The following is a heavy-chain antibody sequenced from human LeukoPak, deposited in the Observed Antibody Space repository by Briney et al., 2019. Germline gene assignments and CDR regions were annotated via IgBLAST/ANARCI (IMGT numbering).Heavy chain of an antibody. CDR2: IYYSGST. Sequence: SETLSLTCTVSGGSISSGDCYWSWIRQPPGKGLEWIGYIYYSGSTYYNPSLKSRVTISVDTSKNQFSLKLSSVTAADTAVYYCARGLRFLEWLPYYFDYWGQGTLVTVSS. J-gene: IGHJ4*02. D-gene: IGHD3-3*01. CDR1: GGSISSGDCY. CDR3: ARGLRFLEWLPYYFDY. V-gene: IGHV4-30-4*08.